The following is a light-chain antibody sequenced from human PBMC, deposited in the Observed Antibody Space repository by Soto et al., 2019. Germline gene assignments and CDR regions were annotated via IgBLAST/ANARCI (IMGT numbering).Light chain of an antibody. Sequence: DIQLTQSPSSVSASVGDRVTITCRASQGISYWLAWYQQQPGKAPKLLVFATSSLQSGVPSRFSGSGSGTDFTLTISSLQPEDFATYYCQQAHSFPPTFGLGTKVEFK. CDR3: QQAHSFPPT. CDR2: ATS. J-gene: IGKJ1*01. V-gene: IGKV1-12*01. CDR1: QGISYW.